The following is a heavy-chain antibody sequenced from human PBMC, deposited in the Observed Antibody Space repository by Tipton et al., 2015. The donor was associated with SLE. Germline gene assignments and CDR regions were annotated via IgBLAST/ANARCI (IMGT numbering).Heavy chain of an antibody. Sequence: TLSLTCTVSGGSISSGSYYWSWIRQPAGKGPEWIGRIYTSGSTNYNPSLKSRVTISVDTSKNQFSLKLSSVTAADTAVYYCRLITITSLFDYWGQGTLVTVSS. D-gene: IGHD3-16*01. CDR2: IYTSGST. J-gene: IGHJ4*02. V-gene: IGHV4-61*02. CDR3: RLITITSLFDY. CDR1: GGSISSGSYY.